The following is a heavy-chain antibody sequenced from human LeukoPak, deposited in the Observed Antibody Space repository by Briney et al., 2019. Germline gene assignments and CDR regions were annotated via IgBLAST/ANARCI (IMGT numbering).Heavy chain of an antibody. CDR3: ARACSGGRCYVGAYDH. Sequence: ASVKVSCKASGDTISSYVMNGVRQAPGQRLEWMGCINSDNDNTEYSQNFQGRVTITRDTSASTAYMELSSLRSEDTAVYYCARACSGGRCYVGAYDHWGQGTLVTVSS. D-gene: IGHD2-15*01. CDR2: INSDNDNT. CDR1: GDTISSYV. J-gene: IGHJ4*02. V-gene: IGHV1-3*01.